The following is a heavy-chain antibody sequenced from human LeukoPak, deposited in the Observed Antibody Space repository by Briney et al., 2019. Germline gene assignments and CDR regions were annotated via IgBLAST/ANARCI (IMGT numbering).Heavy chain of an antibody. Sequence: GESLRISCKGSGYSFTSYWITWVRQMPGKGLEWMGRIDPSDSYTNYSPSFQGHVTISVDKSISTAYLQWSSLKASDTAMYYCARRDRYSWYSFDYWSQGTLVTVSS. CDR1: GYSFTSYW. CDR3: ARRDRYSWYSFDY. CDR2: IDPSDSYT. D-gene: IGHD6-13*01. J-gene: IGHJ4*02. V-gene: IGHV5-10-1*01.